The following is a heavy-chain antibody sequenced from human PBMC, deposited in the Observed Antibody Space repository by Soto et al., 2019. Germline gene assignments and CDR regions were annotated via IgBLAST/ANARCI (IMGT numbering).Heavy chain of an antibody. CDR1: GFTFSSYA. D-gene: IGHD2-15*01. V-gene: IGHV3-23*01. CDR2: ISGSGGST. Sequence: GGSLRLSCAASGFTFSSYAMSWVRQAPGKGLEWVSAISGSGGSTYYADYVKGRFTISRDNSKNTLYLQMNSLRAEDTAVYYCAKAPPDIVVVVAATLLDYWGQGPMVTVSS. J-gene: IGHJ4*02. CDR3: AKAPPDIVVVVAATLLDY.